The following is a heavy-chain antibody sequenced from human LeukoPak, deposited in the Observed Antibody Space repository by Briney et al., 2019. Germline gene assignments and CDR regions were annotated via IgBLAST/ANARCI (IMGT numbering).Heavy chain of an antibody. CDR3: ARDRYSSGWFNWFDP. J-gene: IGHJ5*02. CDR2: IYYSGST. CDR1: GGSISSYY. D-gene: IGHD6-19*01. Sequence: ASETLSLTCTVSGGSISSYYWSWIRQPPGKGLEWIGYIYYSGSTNYNPSLKSRVTISVDTSKNQFSLKLSSVTAADTAVYYCARDRYSSGWFNWFDPWGQGTLVTFSS. V-gene: IGHV4-59*01.